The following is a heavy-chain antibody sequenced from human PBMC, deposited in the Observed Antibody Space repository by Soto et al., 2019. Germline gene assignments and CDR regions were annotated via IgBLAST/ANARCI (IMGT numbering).Heavy chain of an antibody. V-gene: IGHV4-59*01. J-gene: IGHJ6*03. CDR3: ARNYYYYYYMDV. CDR1: GGSISSYY. Sequence: SETLSLTCTVSGGSISSYYWSWIRQPPGKGLEWIGFIYYSGSTNYNPSLKSRVTISVDTSKNQFSLKLSSVTAADTAVYYCARNYYYYYYMDVWGKGTTVTGSS. CDR2: IYYSGST.